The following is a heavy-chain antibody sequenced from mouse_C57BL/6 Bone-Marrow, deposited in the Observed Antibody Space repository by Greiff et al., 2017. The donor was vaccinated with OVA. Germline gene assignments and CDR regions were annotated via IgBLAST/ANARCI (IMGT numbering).Heavy chain of an antibody. CDR2: INPYNGGT. CDR3: ARITTVAPFAY. CDR1: GYTFTDYY. J-gene: IGHJ3*01. D-gene: IGHD1-1*01. Sequence: VQLQQSGPVLVKPGASVKMSCKASGYTFTDYYMNWVKQSHGKSLEWIGVINPYNGGTSYNQKFKGKATLTVDKSSSTAYMELNSLTSEDSAVYYCARITTVAPFAYWGQGTLVTVSA. V-gene: IGHV1-19*01.